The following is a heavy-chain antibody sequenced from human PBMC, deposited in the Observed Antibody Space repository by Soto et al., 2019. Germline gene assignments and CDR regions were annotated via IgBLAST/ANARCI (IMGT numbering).Heavy chain of an antibody. D-gene: IGHD6-19*01. V-gene: IGHV3-11*01. CDR3: ARDLGIAVESLEY. Sequence: AGSLRLSCAASGFTFSDYYMSWIRQAPGQGMEWVSYISSSGSTIYYADSAQGRFTISRDNAKNSLYLQMNSLRAEDTAVYYFARDLGIAVESLEYWGQGALVTVSS. CDR2: ISSSGSTI. CDR1: GFTFSDYY. J-gene: IGHJ4*02.